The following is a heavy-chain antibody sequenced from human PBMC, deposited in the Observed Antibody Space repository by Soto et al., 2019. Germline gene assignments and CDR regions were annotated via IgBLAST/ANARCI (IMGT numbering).Heavy chain of an antibody. D-gene: IGHD2-2*01. J-gene: IGHJ5*01. Sequence: PGGSLRLSGSAAVFSLSDYYMTWVRQAPGKGLEWISYISGSGTNIYYAESVEGRFTISRDNARNSVHLQMNDLRGGDTARYFCAKMPSTDS. CDR2: ISGSGTNI. CDR1: VFSLSDYY. CDR3: AKMPSTDS. V-gene: IGHV3-11*01.